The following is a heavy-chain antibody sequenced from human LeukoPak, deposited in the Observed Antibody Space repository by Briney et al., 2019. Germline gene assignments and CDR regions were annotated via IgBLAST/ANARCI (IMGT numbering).Heavy chain of an antibody. D-gene: IGHD3-10*01. CDR2: IYYSGST. CDR1: GGSISSSSYY. Sequence: SETLSLTCTVSGGSISSSSYYWGWIRQPPGKGLEWIGSIYYSGSTYYNPSLKSRVTISVDTSKNQFSLKLNSVTAADTAVYYCARTRRGYFDYWGQGTLVTVSS. CDR3: ARTRRGYFDY. V-gene: IGHV4-39*01. J-gene: IGHJ4*02.